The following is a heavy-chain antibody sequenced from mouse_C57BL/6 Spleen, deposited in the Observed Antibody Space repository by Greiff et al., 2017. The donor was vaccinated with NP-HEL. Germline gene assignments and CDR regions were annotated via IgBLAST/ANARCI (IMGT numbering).Heavy chain of an antibody. CDR3: ARRREDYFDY. CDR1: GYTFTSYW. Sequence: VQLQQSGAELVRPGTSVKLSCKASGYTFTSYWMHWVKQRPGQGLEWIGVIDPSDSYTNYNQKFKGKATLTVDTSSRTAYMQLSSLTSEDSAVYYCARRREDYFDYWGQGTTLTVSS. V-gene: IGHV1-59*01. J-gene: IGHJ2*01. CDR2: IDPSDSYT.